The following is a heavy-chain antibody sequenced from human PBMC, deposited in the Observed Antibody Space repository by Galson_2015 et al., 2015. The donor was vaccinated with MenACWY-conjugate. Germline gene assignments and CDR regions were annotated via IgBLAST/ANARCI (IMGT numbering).Heavy chain of an antibody. Sequence: SLRLSCAASGFTVSDNHMTWVRQAPGKGLEWVSIIYRGVSTYYADSVKGRFTISRDTSKNTVDLKMSSLRADDTAVYYCARAQTPDLHYLPVYYFYMDVWGTGTTVTVSS. CDR2: IYRGVST. CDR1: GFTVSDNH. V-gene: IGHV3-53*01. J-gene: IGHJ6*03. CDR3: ARAQTPDLHYLPVYYFYMDV. D-gene: IGHD2/OR15-2a*01.